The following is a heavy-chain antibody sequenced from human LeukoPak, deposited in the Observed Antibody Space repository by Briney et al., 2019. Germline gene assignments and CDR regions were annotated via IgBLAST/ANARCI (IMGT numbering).Heavy chain of an antibody. CDR2: IWYDGSNK. CDR1: GFTFSSYG. J-gene: IGHJ3*02. Sequence: GSLRLSCAASGFTFSSYGMHWVRRAPGKGLEWVAVIWYDGSNKYYPDSVKGRFTISRDNSKNTLYLQMNSLRAEDTAVYYCAKDPNGDYIGTFDIWGQGTMVTVSS. CDR3: AKDPNGDYIGTFDI. V-gene: IGHV3-33*06. D-gene: IGHD4-17*01.